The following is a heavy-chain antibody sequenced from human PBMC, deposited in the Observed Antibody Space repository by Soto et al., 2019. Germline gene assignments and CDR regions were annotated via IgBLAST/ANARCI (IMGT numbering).Heavy chain of an antibody. CDR3: ARGHYDTDAFDI. CDR1: SGSISSYY. D-gene: IGHD3-9*01. Sequence: QVQLQESGPGLVKPSETLSLTCTVSSGSISSYYWSWIRQPPGKGLEWIGYIYYSGSTNYNPSLKSGVTISVDTTKNQFSLKLSSVTAADTAVYYCARGHYDTDAFDIWGQGTMVTVSS. J-gene: IGHJ3*02. V-gene: IGHV4-59*01. CDR2: IYYSGST.